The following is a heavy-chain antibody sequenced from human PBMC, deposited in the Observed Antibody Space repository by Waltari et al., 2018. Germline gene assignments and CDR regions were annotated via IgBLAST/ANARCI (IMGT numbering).Heavy chain of an antibody. CDR2: INAGNGNT. J-gene: IGHJ3*01. D-gene: IGHD6-19*01. Sequence: VQLVQSGAEVKNPGASVKVSSRASGYSFTHFAMHWVRQAPGQRLEWMGWINAGNGNTKYSQKFQGGVTITSDTSASIVYMELSSLRSEDTAVYYCAREGQWPTWGQGTMVTVSS. V-gene: IGHV1-3*01. CDR3: AREGQWPT. CDR1: GYSFTHFA.